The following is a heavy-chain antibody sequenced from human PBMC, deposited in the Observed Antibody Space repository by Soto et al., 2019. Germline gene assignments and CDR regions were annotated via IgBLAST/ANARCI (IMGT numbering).Heavy chain of an antibody. D-gene: IGHD4-17*01. Sequence: PGGSLRLSCAASGLTFSSYAMSWVRQAPGKGLEWFSAISGSGGSTYYADSVKGRFTISRDNSKNTLYLQMNSLRAEDTAVYYCAKGILVDYGDGAYYYYGMDVWGQGTTVTVSS. J-gene: IGHJ6*02. CDR1: GLTFSSYA. CDR2: ISGSGGST. V-gene: IGHV3-23*01. CDR3: AKGILVDYGDGAYYYYGMDV.